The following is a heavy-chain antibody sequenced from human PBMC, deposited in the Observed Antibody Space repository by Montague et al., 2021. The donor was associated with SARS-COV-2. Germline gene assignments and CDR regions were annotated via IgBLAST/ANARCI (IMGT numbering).Heavy chain of an antibody. CDR3: ARERSYLYWYFDL. Sequence: SETLSLTCAVSAGSIRDYYWSWIRQPAGKGLEWIGRIYTTGSSDYRPSLQSRVTMSVDTSKNQVSLRLMSVTAADTALYSCARERSYLYWYFDLWGRGTLVTVSS. CDR1: AGSIRDYY. J-gene: IGHJ2*01. CDR2: IYTTGSS. V-gene: IGHV4-4*07.